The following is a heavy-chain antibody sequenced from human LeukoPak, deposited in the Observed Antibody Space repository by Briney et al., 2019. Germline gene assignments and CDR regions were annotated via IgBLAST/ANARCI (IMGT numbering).Heavy chain of an antibody. CDR3: ATSLGYCGGDCYPLWY. V-gene: IGHV1-69*06. Sequence: ASVKVSCKASGGTFSSYAISWVRQAPGQGLEWMGGIIPIFGTANYAQKFQGRVTMTEGTSTDTAYMELSSLRSEDTAVYYCATSLGYCGGDCYPLWYWGQGTLVTVSS. J-gene: IGHJ4*02. D-gene: IGHD2-21*02. CDR2: IIPIFGTA. CDR1: GGTFSSYA.